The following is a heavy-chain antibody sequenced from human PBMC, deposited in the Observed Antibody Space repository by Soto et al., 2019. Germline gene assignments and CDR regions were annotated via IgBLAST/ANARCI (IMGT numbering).Heavy chain of an antibody. Sequence: QVQLVESGGGVAQPGRSLRLYCAASGFTFSSHSMHWVRQAPGKGLEWVAVIAFDGSYKYYADSVKGRFTISRDNSKNTLYLQMNSLRAEDTAVYYCARGAGIIVAGTSFEYWGQGTLVTVSS. J-gene: IGHJ4*02. V-gene: IGHV3-30*04. D-gene: IGHD6-19*01. CDR1: GFTFSSHS. CDR2: IAFDGSYK. CDR3: ARGAGIIVAGTSFEY.